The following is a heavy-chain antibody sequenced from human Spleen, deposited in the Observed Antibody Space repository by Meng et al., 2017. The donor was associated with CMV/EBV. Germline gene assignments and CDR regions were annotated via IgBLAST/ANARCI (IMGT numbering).Heavy chain of an antibody. CDR1: GGSFSGYY. Sequence: GSLRLSCAVYGGSFSGYYWSWIRQPPGKGLEWIGEINHSGSTYYNPSLKSRVTISVDTSKNQFSLKLSSVTAADTAVYYCARDSEQWLVRYWGQGTLVTVSS. D-gene: IGHD6-19*01. J-gene: IGHJ4*02. CDR3: ARDSEQWLVRY. CDR2: INHSGST. V-gene: IGHV4-34*01.